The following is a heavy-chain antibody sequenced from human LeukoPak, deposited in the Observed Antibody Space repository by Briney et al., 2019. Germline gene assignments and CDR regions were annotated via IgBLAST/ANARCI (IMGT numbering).Heavy chain of an antibody. D-gene: IGHD2-2*01. CDR2: ISGASSAI. J-gene: IGHJ3*02. Sequence: PGGSLRLSCAASGFTFSDYYMSWIRQAPGKGLEWVSYISGASSAIFYADSVRGRFTISRDNAKNSLYLEMNSLRAEDTAVYYCATFKYPAAFDIWGQGTMVTVSS. CDR3: ATFKYPAAFDI. CDR1: GFTFSDYY. V-gene: IGHV3-11*04.